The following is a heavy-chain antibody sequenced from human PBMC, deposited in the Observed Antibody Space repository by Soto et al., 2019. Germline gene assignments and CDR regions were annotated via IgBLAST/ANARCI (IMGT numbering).Heavy chain of an antibody. CDR3: AKALYGDLYYYGSGLQGQIEY. CDR1: GFTFSSYA. Sequence: PGGSLRLSCAASGFTFSSYAMSWVRQAPGKGLEWVSAISGSGGSTYYADSVKGRFTISRDNSKNTLYLQMNSLRAEDTAVYYCAKALYGDLYYYGSGLQGQIEYWCQGTLVTLSS. D-gene: IGHD3-10*01. CDR2: ISGSGGST. J-gene: IGHJ4*02. V-gene: IGHV3-23*01.